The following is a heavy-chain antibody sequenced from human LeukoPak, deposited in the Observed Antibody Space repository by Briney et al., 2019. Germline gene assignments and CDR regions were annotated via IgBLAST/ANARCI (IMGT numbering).Heavy chain of an antibody. CDR1: GDSVSSDSAA. V-gene: IGHV6-1*01. CDR3: ARGSGGFFDY. J-gene: IGHJ4*02. CDR2: TYYRAKWYN. D-gene: IGHD3-16*01. Sequence: SQTLSLTCAISGDSVSSDSAAWNWIRQSPLRRLEWLGRTYYRAKWYNDYAVSVKSRITINPDTSKNQFSLQLNSVTPEDTAVYYCARGSGGFFDYRGQGTLVTVSS.